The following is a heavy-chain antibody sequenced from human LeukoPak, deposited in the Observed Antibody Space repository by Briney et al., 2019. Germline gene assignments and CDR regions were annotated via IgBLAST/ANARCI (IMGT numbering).Heavy chain of an antibody. D-gene: IGHD6-19*01. Sequence: SETLSLTCAVYGGSFSGYYWSWIRQPPGKGLEWIGEINHSGSTNYNPSLKSRVTISVDTSKNQFSLKLSSVAAADTAVYYCARSRRTGYSSGWYWYFDLWGRGTLVTVSS. V-gene: IGHV4-34*01. CDR1: GGSFSGYY. CDR2: INHSGST. J-gene: IGHJ2*01. CDR3: ARSRRTGYSSGWYWYFDL.